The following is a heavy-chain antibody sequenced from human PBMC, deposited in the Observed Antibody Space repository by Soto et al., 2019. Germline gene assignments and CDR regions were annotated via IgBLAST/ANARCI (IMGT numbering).Heavy chain of an antibody. CDR1: GGTFSSYA. V-gene: IGHV1-69*06. CDR2: IIPIFGTA. J-gene: IGHJ6*02. CDR3: ARGLAVVNYYYGMDV. Sequence: GASVKVSCKASGGTFSSYAISWVRQAPGQGLEWMGGIIPIFGTANYAQKFHGRVTITADKSTSTAYMELSILRSEDTAVYYCARGLAVVNYYYGMDVWGQGTTVTVSS. D-gene: IGHD3-22*01.